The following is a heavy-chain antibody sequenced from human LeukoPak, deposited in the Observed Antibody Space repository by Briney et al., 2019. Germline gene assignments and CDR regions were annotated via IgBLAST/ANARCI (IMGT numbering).Heavy chain of an antibody. D-gene: IGHD3-22*01. V-gene: IGHV4-61*02. CDR1: GGSISSGSYY. CDR2: IYTSGST. J-gene: IGHJ5*02. CDR3: ARDDTYYYDSSGYYCGGQFDP. Sequence: PSETLSLTCTVSGGSISSGSYYWRWIRQPAGKGLEWIGRIYTSGSTNYNPSLKSRVTISVDTSKNQFSLKLSSVTAADTAVYYCARDDTYYYDSSGYYCGGQFDPWGQGTLVTVSS.